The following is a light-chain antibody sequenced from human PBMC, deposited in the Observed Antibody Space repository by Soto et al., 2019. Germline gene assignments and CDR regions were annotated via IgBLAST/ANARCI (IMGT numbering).Light chain of an antibody. CDR3: QQYGTSPT. Sequence: EIVLTQSPGTLSLSPGERATLSCRASQSVSSSYLAWYQQKPGQPPRLLIYGASSRATGIPHRFSGSGSGTDFTLTISRLEPEDFALYYCQQYGTSPTFGQGTKLEIK. V-gene: IGKV3-20*01. J-gene: IGKJ2*01. CDR1: QSVSSSY. CDR2: GAS.